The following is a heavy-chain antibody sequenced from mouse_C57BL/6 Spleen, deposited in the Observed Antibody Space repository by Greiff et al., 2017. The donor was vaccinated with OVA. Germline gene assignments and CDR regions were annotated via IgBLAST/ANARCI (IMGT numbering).Heavy chain of an antibody. J-gene: IGHJ3*01. CDR2: IDPSDSYT. D-gene: IGHD2-4*01. CDR3: ARKGNDYDGCAY. V-gene: IGHV1-59*01. Sequence: QVQLQQPGAELVRPGTSVKLSCKASGYTFTSYWMHWVKQRPGQGLEWIGVIDPSDSYTNYNQKFKGKATLTVDTSSSTAYMQLSSLTSEDSAVYYCARKGNDYDGCAYWGQGTLVTVSA. CDR1: GYTFTSYW.